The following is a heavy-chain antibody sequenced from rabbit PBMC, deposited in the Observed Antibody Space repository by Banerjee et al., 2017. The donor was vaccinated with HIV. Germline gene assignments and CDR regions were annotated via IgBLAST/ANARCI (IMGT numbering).Heavy chain of an antibody. Sequence: QEQLEESGGDLVKPEGSLTLTCTASGFAFSNNGLCWVRQAPGKGPEWIACIDNGDGSPYYANWVNGRFTISRRTSLNLVDLKMTSVTAAATATYSCVRDVGWCRLDLWGPGTLVTVS. CDR1: GFAFSNNG. CDR2: IDNGDGSP. D-gene: IGHD4-1*01. CDR3: VRDVGWCRLDL. J-gene: IGHJ3*01. V-gene: IGHV1S47*01.